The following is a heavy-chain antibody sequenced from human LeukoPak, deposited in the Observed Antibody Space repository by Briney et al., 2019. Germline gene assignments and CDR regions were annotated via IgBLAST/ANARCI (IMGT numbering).Heavy chain of an antibody. D-gene: IGHD6-19*01. J-gene: IGHJ4*02. CDR1: GYTFTGYY. V-gene: IGHV1-2*02. Sequence: GASVKVSCKASGYTFTGYYMHWVRQAPGQGLEWMGWINPNSGGTNYAQKFQGRVTMTTDTSTSTAYMELRSLRSDDTAVYYCARDSSSGFDYWGQGTLVTVSS. CDR2: INPNSGGT. CDR3: ARDSSSGFDY.